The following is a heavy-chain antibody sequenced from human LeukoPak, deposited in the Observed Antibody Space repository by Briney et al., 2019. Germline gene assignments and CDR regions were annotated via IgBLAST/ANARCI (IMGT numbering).Heavy chain of an antibody. Sequence: GGSLRLSCAASGFTFSSYGMHWVRQAPGKGLEWVSVISYDGSNKYYADSVKGRFTISRDNSKNTLYLQMNSLRAEDTAVYYCAKDGPGVLRYFDWLLVGYGMDVWGQGTTVTVSS. CDR3: AKDGPGVLRYFDWLLVGYGMDV. CDR2: ISYDGSNK. J-gene: IGHJ6*02. V-gene: IGHV3-30*18. D-gene: IGHD3-9*01. CDR1: GFTFSSYG.